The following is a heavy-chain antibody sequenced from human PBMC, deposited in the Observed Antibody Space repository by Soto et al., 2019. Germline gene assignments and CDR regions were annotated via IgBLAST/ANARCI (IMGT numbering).Heavy chain of an antibody. Sequence: GGSLRLSCAASGFTFSSYSMNWVRQAPGKGLEWVSYISSSSSTIYYADSVKGRFTISRDNAKNSLYLQMNSLRDEDTAVYYCARDQVGIQLWFHFDYWGQGTLVTVSS. D-gene: IGHD5-18*01. CDR1: GFTFSSYS. CDR2: ISSSSSTI. V-gene: IGHV3-48*02. CDR3: ARDQVGIQLWFHFDY. J-gene: IGHJ4*02.